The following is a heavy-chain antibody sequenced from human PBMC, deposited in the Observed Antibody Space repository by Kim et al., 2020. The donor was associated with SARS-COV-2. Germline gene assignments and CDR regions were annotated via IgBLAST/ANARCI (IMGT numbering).Heavy chain of an antibody. D-gene: IGHD3-3*01. J-gene: IGHJ4*02. V-gene: IGHV3-33*06. CDR3: AKSRPYYDFWSGYYYFDY. Sequence: GRFTISRDNSKNTLYLQMNSLRAEDTAVYYCAKSRPYYDFWSGYYYFDYWGQGTLVTVSS.